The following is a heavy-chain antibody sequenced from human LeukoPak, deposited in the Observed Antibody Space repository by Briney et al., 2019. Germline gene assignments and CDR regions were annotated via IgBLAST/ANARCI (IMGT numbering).Heavy chain of an antibody. CDR3: AVAPGDY. V-gene: IGHV1-2*02. CDR2: INPNTGDT. CDR1: GYTFTGYY. D-gene: IGHD2-21*01. J-gene: IGHJ4*02. Sequence: ASVRVSCKASGYTFTGYYMHWVRQAPGQGLEWMGWINPNTGDTHYAQKFQGRVALTRDTSITTVYMELSRLTSDDTAIFYCAVAPGDYWGQGTLVTVSS.